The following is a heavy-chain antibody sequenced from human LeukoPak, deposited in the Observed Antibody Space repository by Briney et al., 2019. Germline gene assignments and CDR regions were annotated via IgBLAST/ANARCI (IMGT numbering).Heavy chain of an antibody. D-gene: IGHD5-12*01. CDR2: ISSSSSYT. V-gene: IGHV3-11*05. CDR3: AKDSGYGGGSDY. J-gene: IGHJ4*02. CDR1: GFTFSDYY. Sequence: GGSLRLSCAASGFTFSDYYMSWIRQPPGKGLEWVSYISSSSSYTDYADSVKGRFTISRDNAKNSLNLQMNRLRAEDTAVYYCAKDSGYGGGSDYWGQGTLVTVSS.